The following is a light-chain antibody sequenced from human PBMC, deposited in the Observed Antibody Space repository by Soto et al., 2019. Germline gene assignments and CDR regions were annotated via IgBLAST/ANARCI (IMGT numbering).Light chain of an antibody. CDR3: QQYGSSPRT. V-gene: IGKV3-20*01. J-gene: IGKJ1*01. CDR1: QSVSSSY. Sequence: EIVLTQSPGTLSLSPGERATLSCRASQSVSSSYLAWYQQKPGQAPRLLIYGASSRATGIPDRFSGSGSRTDFTLTISRLEPEDFAVYYCQQYGSSPRTFGQGTKVEI. CDR2: GAS.